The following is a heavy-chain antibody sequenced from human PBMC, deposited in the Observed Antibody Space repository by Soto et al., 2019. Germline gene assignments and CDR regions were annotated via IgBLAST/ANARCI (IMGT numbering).Heavy chain of an antibody. V-gene: IGHV4-39*01. Sequence: AVTLSLPCAVSGDSISSRHYYWASIRHPPGKGLEWIGSIYYSESSHYRGSPSYNPPLKSRVTISVDTSKNQLFLKLSSVTAADTAVYYCARGADWAQTYYSSDQVYCGQVAPGTVSS. CDR2: IYYSESSHYRGSP. CDR1: GDSISSRHYY. CDR3: ARGADWAQTYYSSDQVY. J-gene: IGHJ4*02. D-gene: IGHD3-22*01.